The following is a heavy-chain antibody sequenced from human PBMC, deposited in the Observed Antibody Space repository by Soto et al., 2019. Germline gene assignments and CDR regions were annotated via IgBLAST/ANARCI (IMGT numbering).Heavy chain of an antibody. CDR2: IIPIFGTA. Sequence: SVKVSCKASGGSLISYAIIWVRQAPGQGLEWMGGIIPIFGTANYAQKFQGRVTITADESTSTAYMELSSLRSEDTAVYYCASSPPTVVPAAIRPVYNWFDPCGQRTLVTVSS. V-gene: IGHV1-69*01. CDR3: ASSPPTVVPAAIRPVYNWFDP. D-gene: IGHD2-2*02. J-gene: IGHJ5*02. CDR1: GGSLISYA.